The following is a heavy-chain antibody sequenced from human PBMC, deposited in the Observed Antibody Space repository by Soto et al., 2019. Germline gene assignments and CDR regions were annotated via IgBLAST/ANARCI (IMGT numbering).Heavy chain of an antibody. CDR1: GFTFSSYG. CDR3: ARDRYDYRGPRGYFDY. CDR2: IWYDGSNK. J-gene: IGHJ4*02. D-gene: IGHD4-17*01. V-gene: IGHV3-33*01. Sequence: QVQLVESGGGVVQPGRSLRLSCAASGFTFSSYGMHWVRQAPGKGLEWVAVIWYDGSNKYYADSVKGRFTISRDNSKNTLYLQMNSLRAEDTAVYYCARDRYDYRGPRGYFDYWGQGTLVTVSS.